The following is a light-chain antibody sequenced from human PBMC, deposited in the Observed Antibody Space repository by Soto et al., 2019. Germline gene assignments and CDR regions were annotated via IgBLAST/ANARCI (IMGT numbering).Light chain of an antibody. CDR2: DAS. CDR3: QQRSNWAPT. CDR1: QSVDSY. V-gene: IGKV3-11*01. Sequence: EIVLTQSPATLSLSPGERATLSCRASQSVDSYLAWHQQKPGQAPRLLIYDASNRATGIPARFSGSGSGTDFTLTISSLEPEDFAIYYCQQRSNWAPTFGQGTKVEIK. J-gene: IGKJ1*01.